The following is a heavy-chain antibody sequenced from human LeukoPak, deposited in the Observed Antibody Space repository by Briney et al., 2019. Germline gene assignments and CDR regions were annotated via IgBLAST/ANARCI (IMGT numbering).Heavy chain of an antibody. CDR1: GFSFSDYY. CDR3: AKARGFGELFPLWY. V-gene: IGHV3-23*01. Sequence: AGGSLRLSCAASGFSFSDYYMSWIRQAPGKGLEWVSAISGSGGSTYYADSVKGRFTISRDNSKNTLYLQMNSLRAEDMAVYYCAKARGFGELFPLWYWGQGTLVTVSS. CDR2: ISGSGGST. D-gene: IGHD3-10*01. J-gene: IGHJ4*02.